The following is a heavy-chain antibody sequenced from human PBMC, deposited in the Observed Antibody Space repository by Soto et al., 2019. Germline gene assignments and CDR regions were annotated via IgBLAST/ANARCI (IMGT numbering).Heavy chain of an antibody. J-gene: IGHJ6*02. V-gene: IGHV4-59*01. D-gene: IGHD6-19*01. CDR3: ARISVAGPYYCGMDV. Sequence: SETLSLTCTVSGGSISSYYWSWIRQPPGKGLEWIGYIYYSGSTNYNPSLKSRVTISVDTSKNQFSLKLSSVTAADTAVYYCARISVAGPYYCGMDVWGQGTTVTVSS. CDR1: GGSISSYY. CDR2: IYYSGST.